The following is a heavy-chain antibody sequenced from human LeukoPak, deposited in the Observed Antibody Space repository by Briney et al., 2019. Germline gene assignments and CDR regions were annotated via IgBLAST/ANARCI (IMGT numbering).Heavy chain of an antibody. CDR1: GFTFSSYE. D-gene: IGHD2-15*01. J-gene: IGHJ4*02. CDR3: ARPLGVVAAYDY. Sequence: GGSLRLSCAASGFTFSSYEMNWVRQAPGKGLEWVSYISSSGSTIYYADSVKGRFTISRDNAKNSLYLQTNSLRAEDTAVYYCARPLGVVAAYDYWGQGTLVTVSS. V-gene: IGHV3-48*03. CDR2: ISSSGSTI.